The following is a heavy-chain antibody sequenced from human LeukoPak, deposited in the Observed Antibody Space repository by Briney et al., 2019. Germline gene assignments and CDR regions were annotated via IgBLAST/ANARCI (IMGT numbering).Heavy chain of an antibody. CDR3: AKDPGSDSSASPHFGS. CDR1: GFALSSYG. J-gene: IGHJ4*02. CDR2: IRSDGSNK. Sequence: GGSLRLSCAPSGFALSSYGMHWVRQAPGKGLEWGAFIRSDGSNKYYADSVKGRFTISRDNSKNTLCLQMNSLRAEDTAVYYCAKDPGSDSSASPHFGSWGQGTLVTVSS. V-gene: IGHV3-30*02. D-gene: IGHD3-22*01.